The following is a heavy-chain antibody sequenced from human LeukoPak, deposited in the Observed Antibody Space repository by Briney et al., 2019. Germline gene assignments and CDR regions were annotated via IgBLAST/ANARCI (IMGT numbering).Heavy chain of an antibody. CDR1: GFTVSSNY. V-gene: IGHV3-66*04. Sequence: GGSLRLSCAASGFTVSSNYMSWVRQAPGKGLEWVSVIYSGGSTYYADSVKGRFTISRDNSKNTLYLQVNSLRAEDTAVYYCGRHIYPWKYADGFDISGQGTMVTVSS. CDR2: IYSGGST. D-gene: IGHD1-7*01. J-gene: IGHJ3*02. CDR3: GRHIYPWKYADGFDI.